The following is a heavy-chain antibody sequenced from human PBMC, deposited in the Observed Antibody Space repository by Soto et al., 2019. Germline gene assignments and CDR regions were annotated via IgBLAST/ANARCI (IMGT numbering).Heavy chain of an antibody. J-gene: IGHJ1*01. D-gene: IGHD1-26*01. CDR2: IYYSGST. CDR3: ARGLGATHAQYFQH. CDR1: GGSISSGGYY. V-gene: IGHV4-31*03. Sequence: TLSLTCTVSGGSISSGGYYWSWIRQHPGKGLEWIGYIYYSGSTYYNPSLKSRVTISVDTSKNQFSLKLSSVTAADTAVYYCARGLGATHAQYFQHWGQGTLVTVSS.